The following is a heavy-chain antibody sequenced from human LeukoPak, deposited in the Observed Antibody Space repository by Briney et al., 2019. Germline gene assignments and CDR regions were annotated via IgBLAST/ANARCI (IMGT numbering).Heavy chain of an antibody. V-gene: IGHV3-23*01. Sequence: GGSLRLSCAASGFTFRSYAMSWVRQAPGKGLDWVSAIDSTGDYTYHADSVKGRLTISRDNSKNTLYLQMDSLRAEDTAIYYCAKGSSGGRPYYFDYWGQGTLVTVSS. J-gene: IGHJ4*02. CDR1: GFTFRSYA. D-gene: IGHD3-22*01. CDR3: AKGSSGGRPYYFDY. CDR2: IDSTGDYT.